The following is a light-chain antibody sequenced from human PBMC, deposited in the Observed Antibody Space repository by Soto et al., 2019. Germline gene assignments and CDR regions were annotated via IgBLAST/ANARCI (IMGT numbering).Light chain of an antibody. V-gene: IGKV1-16*01. CDR1: QDISNF. CDR2: AAS. J-gene: IGKJ5*01. Sequence: DIQMTQSPSSLSASVGDRVTITCRASQDISNFLVWFQQKPGKAPKSLISAASSLQSGVPSRFSGSGSGTDLTLTISSLQPEDFATYYCQQYNRYPITFGQGTRLEIK. CDR3: QQYNRYPIT.